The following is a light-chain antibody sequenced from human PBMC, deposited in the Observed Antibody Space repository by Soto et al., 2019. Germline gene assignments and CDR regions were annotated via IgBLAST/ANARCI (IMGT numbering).Light chain of an antibody. CDR3: QQYKNWSPLT. V-gene: IGKV3-15*01. Sequence: EIGITQSPATLSVPPGETATLSCRASQSVSYNLAWHQQNHGQGPRLLIYGAFTRATGIPARFSGSGSGPEFTPTLSCLLSEDFAVYYCQQYKNWSPLTCGGGIKVVI. CDR2: GAF. CDR1: QSVSYN. J-gene: IGKJ4*02.